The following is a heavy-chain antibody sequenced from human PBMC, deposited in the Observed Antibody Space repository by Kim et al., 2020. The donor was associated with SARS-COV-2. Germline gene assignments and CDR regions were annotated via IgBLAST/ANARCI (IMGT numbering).Heavy chain of an antibody. V-gene: IGHV3-23*01. CDR1: GFTFTGHA. D-gene: IGHD2-21*01. CDR2: IDGSDGTT. Sequence: GGSLRLSCTTSGFTFTGHAMSWVRQAPGKGLEWVSSIDGSDGTTYYVDSVRGRFTISRDDSKNTLYLQMSASRGDDTAVYYCMKGGWGWIWDHWGQGTLV. CDR3: MKGGWGWIWDH. J-gene: IGHJ4*02.